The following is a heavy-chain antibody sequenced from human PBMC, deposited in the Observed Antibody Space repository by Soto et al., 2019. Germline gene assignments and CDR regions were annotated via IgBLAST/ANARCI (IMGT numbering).Heavy chain of an antibody. CDR1: GYTFTGYY. CDR2: INPNSGGT. V-gene: IGHV1-2*02. J-gene: IGHJ5*02. CDR3: ARDPDGPNWFDP. Sequence: ASVKVSCKASGYTFTGYYMPWVRPAPGQGLEWMVCINPNSGGTNYAQKFHGRVTMTRDTSISTAYMELSRLRSDDTAVYYCARDPDGPNWFDPWGQGTLVTVSS.